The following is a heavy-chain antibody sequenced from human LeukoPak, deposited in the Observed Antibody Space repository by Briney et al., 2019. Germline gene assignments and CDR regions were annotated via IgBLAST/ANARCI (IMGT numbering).Heavy chain of an antibody. D-gene: IGHD3-10*01. CDR1: GYTFTSYD. Sequence: ASVKVSCKASGYTFTSYDINWVRQATGQGLEWMGWMNPNSGNTGYAQKFQGRVTMTRNTSISTAYMELSSLRSEDTAVYYCASGGPRRMTMVRGVIISQAYYFDYWGQGTLVIVSS. CDR2: MNPNSGNT. J-gene: IGHJ4*02. V-gene: IGHV1-8*01. CDR3: ASGGPRRMTMVRGVIISQAYYFDY.